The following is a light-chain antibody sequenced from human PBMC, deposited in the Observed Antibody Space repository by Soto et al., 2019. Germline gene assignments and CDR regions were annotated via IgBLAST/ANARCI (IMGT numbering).Light chain of an antibody. V-gene: IGKV3-11*01. J-gene: IGKJ3*01. CDR3: QQRSNWPIFT. CDR2: ATS. CDR1: QNINSY. Sequence: EIVLTQSPATLSLSPGERATLSCRASQNINSYLAWYQQKPGQAPRLLIYATSNRATGIPARFSGSGSGTDFTLSISSLEPEDFAVYYCQQRSNWPIFTFGPGTKVDIK.